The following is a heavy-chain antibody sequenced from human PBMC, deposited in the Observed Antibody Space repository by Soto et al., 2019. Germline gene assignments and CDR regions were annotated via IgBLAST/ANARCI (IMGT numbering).Heavy chain of an antibody. Sequence: SETLSLTCTVSGGSISSGGYYWSWIRQHPGKGLEWIGYIYYSGSTYYNPSLKSRVTISVDTSKNQFSLKLSSVTAADTAVYYCARESGVPAAIWGMDHYYMDVWGKGTTVTVSS. J-gene: IGHJ6*03. CDR3: ARESGVPAAIWGMDHYYMDV. CDR2: IYYSGST. D-gene: IGHD2-2*01. V-gene: IGHV4-31*03. CDR1: GGSISSGGYY.